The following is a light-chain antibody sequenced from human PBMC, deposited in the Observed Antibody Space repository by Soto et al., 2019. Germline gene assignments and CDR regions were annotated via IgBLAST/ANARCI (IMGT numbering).Light chain of an antibody. J-gene: IGKJ1*01. V-gene: IGKV3-11*01. CDR2: DAS. CDR1: QSVSSY. Sequence: EIVLTQSPATLSLSPGERATLSCRASQSVSSYLAWYQQKPGQAPRLLIYDASNRATGIPARFSGSGSGTDFTLTISSLEPEDFAVYYCQQRSNWPPWTFGQGTKRGYQ. CDR3: QQRSNWPPWT.